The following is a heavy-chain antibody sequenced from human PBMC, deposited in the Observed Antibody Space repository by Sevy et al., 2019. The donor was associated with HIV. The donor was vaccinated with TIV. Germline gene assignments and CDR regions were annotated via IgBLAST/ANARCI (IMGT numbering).Heavy chain of an antibody. V-gene: IGHV1-2*02. Sequence: ASVKVSCKASGYTFTGYYMHWVRQAPGEWLEWMGWINPNSGGTNCAQKFQSRVTMTRDTSISTAYMELSRLRSDDRAVYYCARTAAGLDRYYYYGMDVWGQGTTVTVSS. CDR1: GYTFTGYY. J-gene: IGHJ6*02. CDR2: INPNSGGT. D-gene: IGHD6-13*01. CDR3: ARTAAGLDRYYYYGMDV.